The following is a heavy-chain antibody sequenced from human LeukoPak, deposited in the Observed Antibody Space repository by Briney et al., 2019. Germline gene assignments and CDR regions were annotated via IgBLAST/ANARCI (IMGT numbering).Heavy chain of an antibody. D-gene: IGHD6-6*01. CDR3: ARGSPRGIAASDY. CDR1: GDTFSSYA. J-gene: IGHJ4*02. Sequence: ASVKVSCKASGDTFSSYAIHWVRQATGQGLEWMGWMNPNSGNTGYAQKFQGRVTITRNTSVSTAYMELSSLRSEDTAVYYCARGSPRGIAASDYWGQGTLVTVSS. V-gene: IGHV1-8*03. CDR2: MNPNSGNT.